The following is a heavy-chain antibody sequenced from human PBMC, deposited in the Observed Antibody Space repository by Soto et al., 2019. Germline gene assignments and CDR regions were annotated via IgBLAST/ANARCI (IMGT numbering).Heavy chain of an antibody. Sequence: GASVKVSCKASGGTFSSYAISWVRQAPGQGLEWMGGIIPIFGTANYAQKFQGRVTITADESTSTAYMELSSPRSEDTAVYYCARGNDYYDSRDYWGQGTLVTVSS. CDR2: IIPIFGTA. V-gene: IGHV1-69*13. CDR1: GGTFSSYA. J-gene: IGHJ4*02. D-gene: IGHD3-22*01. CDR3: ARGNDYYDSRDY.